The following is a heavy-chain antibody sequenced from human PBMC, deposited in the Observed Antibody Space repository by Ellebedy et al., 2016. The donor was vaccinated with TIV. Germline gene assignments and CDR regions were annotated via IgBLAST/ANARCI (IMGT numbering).Heavy chain of an antibody. Sequence: GESLKISCAAFGFTFSSYSINWVRQAPGKGLEWVAYISSSSSTIYYADSVKGRFTVARDTAHNSLYLEMTSLKAEDTAVYFCASGGHLDFWGQGTLVTVSS. J-gene: IGHJ4*02. CDR1: GFTFSSYS. V-gene: IGHV3-48*04. CDR3: ASGGHLDF. CDR2: ISSSSSTI.